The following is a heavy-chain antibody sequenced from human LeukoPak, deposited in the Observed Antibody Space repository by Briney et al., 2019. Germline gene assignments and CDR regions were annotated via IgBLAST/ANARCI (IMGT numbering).Heavy chain of an antibody. Sequence: GGSLRVSCAASGFTFSSYWMHWVRQPPGKGLERVSRLNDDGSGTSYADSVKGRFTISRDNAKNTLYLQMNSLRAEDTAVYYCARFSGPYSSGWFFDFWGLGTLVTVSS. CDR3: ARFSGPYSSGWFFDF. J-gene: IGHJ4*02. D-gene: IGHD6-19*01. CDR1: GFTFSSYW. CDR2: LNDDGSGT. V-gene: IGHV3-74*01.